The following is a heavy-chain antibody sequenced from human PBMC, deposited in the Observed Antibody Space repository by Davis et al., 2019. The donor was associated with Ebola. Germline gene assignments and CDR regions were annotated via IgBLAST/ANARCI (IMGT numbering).Heavy chain of an antibody. CDR1: GFSFSSHW. CDR2: IRQDGGEK. D-gene: IGHD3-16*01. Sequence: PGGSLRLSCAASGFSFSSHWMSWVCQARGKGLEWVGNIRQDGGEKHYVDSVKGRFTISRDNAKNSLYLQMNSLRAEDTAVYYCAREAVWRFDPWGQGTLVTVSS. CDR3: AREAVWRFDP. V-gene: IGHV3-7*03. J-gene: IGHJ5*02.